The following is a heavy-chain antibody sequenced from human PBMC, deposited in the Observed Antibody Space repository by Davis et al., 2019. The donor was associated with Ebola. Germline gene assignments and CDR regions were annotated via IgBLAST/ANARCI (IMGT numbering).Heavy chain of an antibody. CDR2: IIPILAIA. J-gene: IGHJ6*02. D-gene: IGHD5-18*01. CDR1: GGTFSSYA. V-gene: IGHV1-69*04. CDR3: ARVDTRYYYYGMDV. Sequence: AASVKVSCKASGGTFSSYAISWVRQAPGQGLEWMGRIIPILAIANYAQKFQGRVTITADKSTSTAYMELSSLRSEDTAVYYCARVDTRYYYYGMDVWGQGTTVTVSS.